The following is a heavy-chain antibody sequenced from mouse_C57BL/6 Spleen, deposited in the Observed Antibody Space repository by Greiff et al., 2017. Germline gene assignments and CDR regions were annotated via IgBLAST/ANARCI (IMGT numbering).Heavy chain of an antibody. CDR1: GFTFSDYG. CDR3: ARRGSYAMDY. CDR2: ISSGSSTI. V-gene: IGHV5-17*01. Sequence: EVQLQESGGGLVKPGGSLKLSCAASGFTFSDYGMHWVRQAPEKGLEWVAYISSGSSTIYYADTVKGRFTISRDNAKNTLFLQMTSLRSEDTAIYYCARRGSYAMDYWGQGTSVTVSS. D-gene: IGHD1-1*01. J-gene: IGHJ4*01.